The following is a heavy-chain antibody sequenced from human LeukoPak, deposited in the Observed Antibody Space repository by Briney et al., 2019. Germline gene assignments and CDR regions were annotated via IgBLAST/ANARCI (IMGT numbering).Heavy chain of an antibody. V-gene: IGHV3-53*01. Sequence: PGGSLRLSCAASGFTVSSNYMSWVRQAPGKGLEWVSVIYSGGSTYYADSVKGRFTISRDNSKNTLYLQMNSLRAEDTAVYYCARVPRDGYNSPYYYGMDVWGQGTTVTVSS. D-gene: IGHD5-24*01. CDR3: ARVPRDGYNSPYYYGMDV. J-gene: IGHJ6*02. CDR2: IYSGGST. CDR1: GFTVSSNY.